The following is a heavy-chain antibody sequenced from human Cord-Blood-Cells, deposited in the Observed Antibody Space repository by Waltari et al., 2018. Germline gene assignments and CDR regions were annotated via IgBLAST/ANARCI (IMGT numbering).Heavy chain of an antibody. D-gene: IGHD3-10*01. CDR1: GGSFSGYY. Sequence: QVQLQQWGAGLLKPSETLSLTCAVYGGSFSGYYWSGIRQPPGKGLAWIGEINQSGSTNYNPSLKSRVTISVDTSKNQFSLKLSSVTAADTAVYYCARVDPDYYYGSGSYFDYWGQGTLVTVSS. CDR3: ARVDPDYYYGSGSYFDY. CDR2: INQSGST. V-gene: IGHV4-34*01. J-gene: IGHJ4*02.